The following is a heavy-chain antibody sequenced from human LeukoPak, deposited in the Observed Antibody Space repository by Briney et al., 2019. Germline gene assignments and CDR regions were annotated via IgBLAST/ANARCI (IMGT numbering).Heavy chain of an antibody. J-gene: IGHJ4*02. CDR1: GGSIRSSYYY. CDR3: ATYANQDSGSSTTFGG. CDR2: IYNSGST. D-gene: IGHD1-26*01. Sequence: SETLSLTCTVSGGSIRSSYYYWGWIRQPPGKGLEWIGSIYNSGSTYYNPSLKSRVTISVDTSKNQFSLKLNSVTAADTAVYYCATYANQDSGSSTTFGGWGQGTLVTVSS. V-gene: IGHV4-39*01.